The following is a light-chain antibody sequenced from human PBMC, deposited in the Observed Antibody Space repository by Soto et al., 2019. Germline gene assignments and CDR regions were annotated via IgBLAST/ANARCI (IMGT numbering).Light chain of an antibody. Sequence: PGERVTLSCRASQSVTTRLAWYQHKPGQAPTLLMSGASNRASGVPVRFSGSGSGTDFTLTINRLEPEDFALYYCQQYGSSPPTFGQGTKVDIK. V-gene: IGKV3-20*01. J-gene: IGKJ1*01. CDR2: GAS. CDR3: QQYGSSPPT. CDR1: QSVTTR.